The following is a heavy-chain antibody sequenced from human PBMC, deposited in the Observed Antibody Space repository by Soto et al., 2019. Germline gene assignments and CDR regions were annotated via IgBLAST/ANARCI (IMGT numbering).Heavy chain of an antibody. CDR2: IYPGDSDT. Sequence: GESLKISCKGSGYSFTSYWIGWVRQMPGKGLEWMGIIYPGDSDTRYSPSFQGQVTISADKSISTAYLQWSSLKASDTATYYCARCLKTSLYGMDVWGQGTTVTVSS. CDR1: GYSFTSYW. V-gene: IGHV5-51*01. J-gene: IGHJ6*02. CDR3: ARCLKTSLYGMDV.